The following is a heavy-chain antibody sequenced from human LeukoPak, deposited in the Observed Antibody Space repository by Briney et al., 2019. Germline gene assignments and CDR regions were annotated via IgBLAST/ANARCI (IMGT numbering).Heavy chain of an antibody. D-gene: IGHD2-2*01. V-gene: IGHV4-59*01. CDR3: ARGIVVPAARFDP. J-gene: IGHJ5*02. CDR2: IYYSGST. CDR1: GGSISSYY. Sequence: SETLSLTCTVSGGSISSYYWSWIRQPPGKGLEWIGYIYYSGSTNYNPSLKSRVTISVDPSKNQFSLKLSSVTAADTAVYYCARGIVVPAARFDPWGQGTLVTVSP.